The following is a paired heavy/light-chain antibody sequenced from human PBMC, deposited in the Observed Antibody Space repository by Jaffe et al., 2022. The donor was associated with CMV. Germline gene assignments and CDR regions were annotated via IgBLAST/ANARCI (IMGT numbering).Light chain of an antibody. J-gene: IGKJ5*01. Sequence: DIVMTQSPLSLPVTPGEPASISCRSSQSLLHSNGYNYLDWYLQKPGQSPQLLIYLGSNRASGVPDRFSGSGSGTDFTLKISRVEAEDVGVYYCMQALQTPVTFGQGTRLEIK. CDR3: MQALQTPVT. CDR2: LGS. CDR1: QSLLHSNGYNY. V-gene: IGKV2-28*01.
Heavy chain of an antibody. V-gene: IGHV4-4*02. D-gene: IGHD5-12*01. CDR3: ARGLFRDRGYSGYDGIFGSPRGY. CDR2: IYHSGST. J-gene: IGHJ4*02. Sequence: QVQLQESGPGLVKPSGTLSLTCAVSGGSISSSNWWSWVRQPPGKGLEWIGEIYHSGSTNYNPSLKSRVTISVDKSKNQFSLKLSSVTAADTAVYYCARGLFRDRGYSGYDGIFGSPRGYWGQGTLVTVSS. CDR1: GGSISSSNW.